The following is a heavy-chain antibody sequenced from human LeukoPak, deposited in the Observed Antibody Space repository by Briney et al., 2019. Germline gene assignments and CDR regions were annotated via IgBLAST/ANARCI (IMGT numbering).Heavy chain of an antibody. CDR1: GFTFSSYA. Sequence: GGSLRLSCAASGFTFSSYAMSWVRQAPGKGLEWVSAISGSGSSTYYGDFVRGRFAISRDNAKNSLFLQMNDLRDEDTAVYYCARDYDWAFDFWGQGTRVTVSS. J-gene: IGHJ4*02. V-gene: IGHV3-23*01. CDR2: ISGSGSST. CDR3: ARDYDWAFDF. D-gene: IGHD3-9*01.